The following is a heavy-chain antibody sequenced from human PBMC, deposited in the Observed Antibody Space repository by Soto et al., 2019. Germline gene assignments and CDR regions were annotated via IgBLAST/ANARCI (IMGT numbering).Heavy chain of an antibody. CDR1: GFTFSNYA. J-gene: IGHJ5*02. D-gene: IGHD6-6*01. V-gene: IGHV3-30-3*01. CDR2: ILYDGSVQ. Sequence: PGGSLRLSCAGSGFTFSNYAVNWVRQAPGKGLEWVAVILYDGSVQHYADSVKGRFTVSRDNSKNTVYLQMNSLTPEDTATYYCAREESVEALNWFDPWGQGTLVTVSS. CDR3: AREESVEALNWFDP.